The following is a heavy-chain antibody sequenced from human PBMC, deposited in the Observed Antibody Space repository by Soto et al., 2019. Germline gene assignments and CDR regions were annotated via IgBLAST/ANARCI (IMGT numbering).Heavy chain of an antibody. V-gene: IGHV4-39*01. J-gene: IGHJ4*02. CDR1: GDSISGSPYS. CDR3: ARLQAAVPHY. D-gene: IGHD6-13*01. CDR2: IFYDGYT. Sequence: SETLSPTCTVSGDSISGSPYSWGWIRQPPGKRLEWIGSIFYDGYTLYTPSLRSRVTISVDTSKNQFSLKLASVAAADTATYFCARLQAAVPHYWGQGTLVTVSS.